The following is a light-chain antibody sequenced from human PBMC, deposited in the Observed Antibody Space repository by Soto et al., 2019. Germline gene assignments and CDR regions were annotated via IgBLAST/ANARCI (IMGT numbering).Light chain of an antibody. CDR1: SSNIGRNH. V-gene: IGLV1-47*01. CDR3: AAWDDSLRGPV. J-gene: IGLJ2*01. CDR2: KNN. Sequence: QSVMTQPPSASGTPGQRVTISCSGTSSNIGRNHVSWYQQFPGTAPKLLIYKNNQRPSGVSDRCSGSRSGTSASLAISGLRSEDEADYYCAAWDDSLRGPVFGGGTKLTVL.